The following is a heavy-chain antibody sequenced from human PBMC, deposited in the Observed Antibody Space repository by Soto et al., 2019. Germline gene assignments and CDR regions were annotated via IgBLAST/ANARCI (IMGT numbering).Heavy chain of an antibody. CDR1: GFSLSTTGVG. V-gene: IGHV2-5*02. CDR3: ARDDILTGYNYFDP. J-gene: IGHJ5*02. Sequence: QITLKESGPTLVKPTQTLTLTCTFSGFSLSTTGVGVGWIRQPPGKALEWLALVYWDDDKRYSPSLKSRLSIXKXTXXTQVVLTMTNMDPVDTATYFCARDDILTGYNYFDPWGQGTLVTVSS. D-gene: IGHD3-9*01. CDR2: VYWDDDK.